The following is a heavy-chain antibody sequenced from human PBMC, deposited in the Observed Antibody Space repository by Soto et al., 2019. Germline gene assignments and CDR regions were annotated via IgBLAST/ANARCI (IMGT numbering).Heavy chain of an antibody. D-gene: IGHD6-13*01. V-gene: IGHV3-33*01. CDR2: IGFDGNND. CDR1: GFSLSSYG. J-gene: IGHJ4*02. Sequence: QVQLVESGGGVVQPGRSLRLSCAASGFSLSSYGMHWVRQAPGKGLEWVAVIGFDGNNDYYADSVKGRFTVSRDNSRNKLFLQMNSLRVEDTAVYYCAREIGYSSTWPSYWGQGTLVTVSS. CDR3: AREIGYSSTWPSY.